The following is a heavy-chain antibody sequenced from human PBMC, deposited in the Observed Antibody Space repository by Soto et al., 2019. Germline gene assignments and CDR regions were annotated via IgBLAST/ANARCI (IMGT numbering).Heavy chain of an antibody. CDR1: GGTFSSYA. J-gene: IGHJ5*02. D-gene: IGHD1-1*01. V-gene: IGHV1-69*13. CDR3: ARGDNWNLNWFDP. Sequence: GASVKVSCKASGGTFSSYAISWVRQAPGQGLEWMGGIIPIFGTANYAQKFQGRVTITADESTSTAYMELSSLRSEDPAVYYCARGDNWNLNWFDPWGQGTLVTVSS. CDR2: IIPIFGTA.